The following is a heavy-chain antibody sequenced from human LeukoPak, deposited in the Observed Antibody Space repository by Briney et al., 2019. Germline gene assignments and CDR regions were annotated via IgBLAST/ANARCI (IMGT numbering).Heavy chain of an antibody. CDR1: GGTFSSYA. V-gene: IGHV1-69*05. D-gene: IGHD5-12*01. Sequence: SVKVSCKASGGTFSSYAISWVRQAPGQGLEWMGGIIPIFGTANYAQKFQGRVTITTDESTSTAYMELSSLRSEDTAVYYCARERGDERGYSGYDSPFDYWGQGTLVTVSS. CDR2: IIPIFGTA. CDR3: ARERGDERGYSGYDSPFDY. J-gene: IGHJ4*02.